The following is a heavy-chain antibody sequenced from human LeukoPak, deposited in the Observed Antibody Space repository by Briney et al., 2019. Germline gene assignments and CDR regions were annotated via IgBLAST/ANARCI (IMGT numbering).Heavy chain of an antibody. J-gene: IGHJ4*02. CDR3: ARLGDYYGSGDYYFDY. CDR1: GGSISSSTYY. V-gene: IGHV4-39*07. D-gene: IGHD3-10*01. CDR2: IHHSGST. Sequence: SETLSLTCTVSGGSISSSTYYWAWIRQPPGKGLEWIATIHHSGSTYYKPSLRSGVTISVDTSKNQFSLKLSSVTAADTAVYYCARLGDYYGSGDYYFDYWGQGTLVTVSS.